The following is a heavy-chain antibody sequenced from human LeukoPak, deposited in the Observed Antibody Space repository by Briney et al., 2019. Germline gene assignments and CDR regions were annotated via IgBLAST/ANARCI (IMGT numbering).Heavy chain of an antibody. Sequence: PSDTLSLTCTVSGGSISPYYWSWSQQPPGRGQEGIRYEHYSGSTKYNPSRKSRVTISLDTSKNQSSLRLSSVSAADTAVYYCARHYKSTRTTVFDYWGQGTLVTVSS. CDR3: ARHYKSTRTTVFDY. J-gene: IGHJ4*02. D-gene: IGHD4-11*01. CDR2: EHYSGST. V-gene: IGHV4-59*08. CDR1: GGSISPYY.